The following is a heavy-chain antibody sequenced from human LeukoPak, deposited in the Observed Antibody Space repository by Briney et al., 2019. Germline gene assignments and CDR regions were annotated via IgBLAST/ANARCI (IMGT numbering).Heavy chain of an antibody. J-gene: IGHJ4*02. D-gene: IGHD3-22*01. CDR1: GRSICSYY. Sequence: SETLSLTCTLSGRSICSYYWSWIPQPPGKGLEGLGYIYYSGSNNYNPSLKSRVTISVDTSKNQFSLKLSSVTAADTAVYYCARRGYYDSSGYYAHWGQGTLVTVSS. CDR3: ARRGYYDSSGYYAH. CDR2: IYYSGSN. V-gene: IGHV4-59*08.